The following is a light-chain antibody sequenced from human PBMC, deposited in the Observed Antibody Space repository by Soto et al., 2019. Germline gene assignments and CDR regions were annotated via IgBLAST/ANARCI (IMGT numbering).Light chain of an antibody. CDR1: QSVSNNY. J-gene: IGKJ2*01. CDR2: GAS. CDR3: QQYGSSPFT. Sequence: EIVLTQSPGTLSLSPGERDTLSCRASQSVSNNYLAWYQQKPGQAPRLLIYGASSRATGIPDRFSGSGSGTDFTITISRLEPEDFALYYCQQYGSSPFTFAQGTKLEIK. V-gene: IGKV3-20*01.